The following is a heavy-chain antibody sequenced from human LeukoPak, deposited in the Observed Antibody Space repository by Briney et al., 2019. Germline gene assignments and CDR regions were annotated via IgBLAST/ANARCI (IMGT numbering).Heavy chain of an antibody. CDR3: ARGDFCPI. CDR1: GGTFSSYA. J-gene: IGHJ6*02. D-gene: IGHD3-3*01. CDR2: ITPILGIA. V-gene: IGHV1-69*04. Sequence: SVKVSCKASGGTFSSYAISWVRQAPGQGLEWMGRITPILGIANYAQKFQGRVTITADKSTSTAYMELSSLRSEDTAVYYCARGDFCPIWGQGTTVTASS.